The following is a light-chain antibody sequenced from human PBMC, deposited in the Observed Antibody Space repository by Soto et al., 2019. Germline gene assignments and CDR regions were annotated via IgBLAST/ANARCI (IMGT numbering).Light chain of an antibody. CDR2: GVS. CDR3: QQRSNWPTT. J-gene: IGKJ5*01. V-gene: IGKV3-15*01. CDR1: QSVGSN. Sequence: ERVMTHSPVTLSVSPWEIVTLSCRASQSVGSNLVWYQQKVGQAPRLVIYGVSTRATGIPARFSGSGSGTDFTLTISSLEPEDFAVYYCQQRSNWPTTFGQGTRL.